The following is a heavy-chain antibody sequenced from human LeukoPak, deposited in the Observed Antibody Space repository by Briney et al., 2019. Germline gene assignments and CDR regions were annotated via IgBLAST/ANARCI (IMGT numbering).Heavy chain of an antibody. J-gene: IGHJ5*02. CDR2: INHSGST. CDR1: GGSFSGYY. D-gene: IGHD3-22*01. V-gene: IGHV4-34*01. Sequence: TSETLSLTCAVYGGSFSGYYWSWIRQPPGKGLEWIGEINHSGSTNYNPSLKSRVTISVDTSKNQFSLKLSSVTAADTAVYYCAREVPRITMIVVVKGAYNWFDPWGQGTLVTVSS. CDR3: AREVPRITMIVVVKGAYNWFDP.